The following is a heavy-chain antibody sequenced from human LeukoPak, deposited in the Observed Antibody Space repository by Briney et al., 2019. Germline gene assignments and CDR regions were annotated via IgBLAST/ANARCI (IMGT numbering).Heavy chain of an antibody. D-gene: IGHD3-10*01. CDR2: IYYSGST. CDR1: GGSFSGYY. V-gene: IGHV4-34*09. CDR3: ARDSGYRAYWYFDL. Sequence: SETLSLTCAVYGGSFSGYYWSWIRQPPGKGLEWIGYIYYSGSTSYNPSLKSRVTISVATSKNQFSLKLSSVTAADTAVYYCARDSGYRAYWYFDLWGRGTLVTVSS. J-gene: IGHJ2*01.